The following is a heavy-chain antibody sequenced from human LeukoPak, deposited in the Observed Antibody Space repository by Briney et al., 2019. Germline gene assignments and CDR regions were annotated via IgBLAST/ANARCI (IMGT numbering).Heavy chain of an antibody. CDR2: INAGNGNT. Sequence: GASVKVSCKASGYTFTSYAMHWVRQAPGQRLEWTGWINAGNGNTKYSQKFQGRVTITRDTSASTAYMELSSLRSEDTAVYYCARDRWWEPTDFSFDYWGQGTLVTVSS. D-gene: IGHD1-26*01. V-gene: IGHV1-3*01. CDR3: ARDRWWEPTDFSFDY. J-gene: IGHJ4*02. CDR1: GYTFTSYA.